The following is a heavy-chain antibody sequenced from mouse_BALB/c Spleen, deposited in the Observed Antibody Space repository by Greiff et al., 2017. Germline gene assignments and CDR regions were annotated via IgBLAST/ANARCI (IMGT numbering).Heavy chain of an antibody. V-gene: IGHV8-12*01. CDR2: IYWDDDK. CDR3: ARGDGSSSSYAMDY. D-gene: IGHD1-1*01. Sequence: QVTLKVSGPGILQPSQTLSLTCSFSGFSLSTSGMGVSWIRQPSGKGLEWLAHIYWDDDKRYNPSLKSRLTISKDTSSNQVFLKITSVDTADTATYYCARGDGSSSSYAMDYWGQGTSVTVSS. J-gene: IGHJ4*01. CDR1: GFSLSTSGMG.